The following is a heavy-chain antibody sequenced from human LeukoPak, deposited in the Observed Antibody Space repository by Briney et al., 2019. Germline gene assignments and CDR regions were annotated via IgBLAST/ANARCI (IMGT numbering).Heavy chain of an antibody. D-gene: IGHD2-15*01. CDR3: ARRHGRCSDGSCSYPDY. J-gene: IGHJ4*02. CDR1: GYTFTSYD. Sequence: AAVKLSCKASGYTFTSYDINWIRQATGQGQEWMGWTNPNNGNNSYAKKLQGRVTMTRNSSITTAYMKLSSLRSEDTAVYSCARRHGRCSDGSCSYPDYWGQGTLVTVSS. CDR2: TNPNNGNN. V-gene: IGHV1-8*01.